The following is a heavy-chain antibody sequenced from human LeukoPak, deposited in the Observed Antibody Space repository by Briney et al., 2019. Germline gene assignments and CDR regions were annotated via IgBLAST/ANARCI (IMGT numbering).Heavy chain of an antibody. CDR3: ANDNWFDP. J-gene: IGHJ5*02. CDR1: GFTFSSYS. V-gene: IGHV3-23*01. CDR2: ISGSGGSA. Sequence: GGSLRLSCAASGFTFSSYSMNWVRQAPGKGLEWVSAISGSGGSAYYADSVKGWFTISRDNSKNTLYLQMNSLRAEDTAVYYCANDNWFDPWGQGTLVTVSS.